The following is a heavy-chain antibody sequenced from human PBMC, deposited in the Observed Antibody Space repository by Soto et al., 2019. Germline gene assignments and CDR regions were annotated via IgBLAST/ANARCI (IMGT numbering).Heavy chain of an antibody. D-gene: IGHD2-8*02. CDR3: ARDKITGLFDY. J-gene: IGHJ4*02. CDR2: INHSGST. Sequence: QVQLQQWGAGLLKPSETLSLTCAVYGGSFSGYYWTWIRQPPGTGLEWIGEINHSGSTNYNPSLKXRVTKSVDTSKNQFSLKLTSVTAADTAVYYCARDKITGLFDYWGQGTLVTVSS. V-gene: IGHV4-34*01. CDR1: GGSFSGYY.